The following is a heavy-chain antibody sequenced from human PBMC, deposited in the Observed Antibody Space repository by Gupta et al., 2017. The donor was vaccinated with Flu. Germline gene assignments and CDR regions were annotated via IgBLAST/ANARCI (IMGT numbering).Heavy chain of an antibody. CDR1: GFIFSDYG. Sequence: QVQLLQSGGGVVQPGSSLRLSCATSGFIFSDYGMHWVRQAPGKGLEWVANIWNDGVNKNYADSVKGRFTISRDLDTVFLQMNSLRAEDTGVYYCAREALELATAFDNWGQGTLVAVSS. CDR2: IWNDGVNK. D-gene: IGHD5-24*01. J-gene: IGHJ4*02. CDR3: AREALELATAFDN. V-gene: IGHV3-33*01.